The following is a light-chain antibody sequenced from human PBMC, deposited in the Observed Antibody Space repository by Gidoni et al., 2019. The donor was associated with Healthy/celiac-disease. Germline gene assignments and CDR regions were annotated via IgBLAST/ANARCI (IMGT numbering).Light chain of an antibody. CDR3: QVLDSSSDLSYV. CDR1: NIGSKS. J-gene: IGLJ1*01. Sequence: SYVLTQPPSVSVAPGQTARITCGGNNIGSKSVPWYHQKPGQAPVLVVDDDSDRPSGIPERFSGSNSGNTATLTISRVEAGDEADYYCQVLDSSSDLSYVFGTGTKVTVL. CDR2: DDS. V-gene: IGLV3-21*02.